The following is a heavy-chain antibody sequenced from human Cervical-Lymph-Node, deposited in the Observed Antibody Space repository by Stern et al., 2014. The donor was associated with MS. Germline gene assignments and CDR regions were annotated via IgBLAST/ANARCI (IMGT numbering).Heavy chain of an antibody. Sequence: QVTLRESGPALVKPTQTLTLTCTFSGFSLSTSGMCVSWIRQPPGKALEWLALIDWDDDKYYSTSLKTRLTISKDTSNNQVVLTMTNMDPVDTATYFCARSGGDDYGGNDFDYWGQGTLVTVSS. CDR3: ARSGGDDYGGNDFDY. V-gene: IGHV2-70*01. CDR1: GFSLSTSGMC. CDR2: IDWDDDK. J-gene: IGHJ4*02. D-gene: IGHD4-23*01.